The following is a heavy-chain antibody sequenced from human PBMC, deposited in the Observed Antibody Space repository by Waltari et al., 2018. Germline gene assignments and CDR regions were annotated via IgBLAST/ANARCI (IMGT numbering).Heavy chain of an antibody. CDR3: ARDRRGMTWNAGPYNWFDP. Sequence: QVQLVQSGAEVKKPGASVKVSCKASGYTFTGYYMHWVRQAPGHGLEWMGRINPNSGGTNYAQKFQGRVTMTRDTSISTAYMELSRLRSDDTAVYYCARDRRGMTWNAGPYNWFDPWGQGTLVTVSS. V-gene: IGHV1-2*06. CDR2: INPNSGGT. D-gene: IGHD1-1*01. CDR1: GYTFTGYY. J-gene: IGHJ5*02.